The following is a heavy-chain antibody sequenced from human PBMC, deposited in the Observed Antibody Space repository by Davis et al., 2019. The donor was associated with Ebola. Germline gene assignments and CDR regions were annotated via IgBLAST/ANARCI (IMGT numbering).Heavy chain of an antibody. CDR1: GFTFSSYG. CDR3: ARLSGTTEVNQLLYDHWFDP. J-gene: IGHJ5*02. V-gene: IGHV3-33*01. D-gene: IGHD2-2*02. CDR2: IWYDGSNK. Sequence: GGSLRLSCAASGFTFSSYGMHWVRQAPGKGLEWVAVIWYDGSNKYYADSVKGRFTISRDNSKNTLYLQMNSLRAEDTAVYYCARLSGTTEVNQLLYDHWFDPWGQGTLVTVSS.